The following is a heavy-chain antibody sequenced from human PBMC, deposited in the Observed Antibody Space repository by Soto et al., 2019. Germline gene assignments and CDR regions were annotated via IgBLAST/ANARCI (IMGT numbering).Heavy chain of an antibody. J-gene: IGHJ4*02. CDR2: ISYDGSNK. Sequence: HPGGSLRLSCAASGFTFSSYAMHWVRQAPGKGLEWVAVISYDGSNKYYADSVKGRFTISRDNSKNTLYLQMNSLRAEDTAVYFCARGGFAYSESAYWGQGTQVTVSS. V-gene: IGHV3-30-3*01. CDR1: GFTFSSYA. D-gene: IGHD5-18*01. CDR3: ARGGFAYSESAY.